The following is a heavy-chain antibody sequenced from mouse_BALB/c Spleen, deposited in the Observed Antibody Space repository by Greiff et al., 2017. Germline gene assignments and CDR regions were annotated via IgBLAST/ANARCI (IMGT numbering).Heavy chain of an antibody. V-gene: IGHV10-1*02. CDR1: GFTFNTYA. Sequence: EVQLVESGGGLVQPKGSLKLSCAASGFTFNTYAMNWVRQAPGKGLEWVARIRSKSNNYATYYADSVKDRFTISRDDSQSMLYLQMNNLKTEDTAMYYCARLIYYDYNYAMDYWGQGTSVTVSS. D-gene: IGHD2-4*01. J-gene: IGHJ4*01. CDR3: ARLIYYDYNYAMDY. CDR2: IRSKSNNYAT.